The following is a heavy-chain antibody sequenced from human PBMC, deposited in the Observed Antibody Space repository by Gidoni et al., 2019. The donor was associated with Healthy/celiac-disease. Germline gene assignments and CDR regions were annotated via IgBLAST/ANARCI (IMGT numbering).Heavy chain of an antibody. CDR1: GFTFSSSG. D-gene: IGHD3-22*01. J-gene: IGHJ4*02. Sequence: QVQLVESGGGVVQPGRSLRLSCAASGFTFSSSGMHWVRQAPGKGLEWVAVISYDGSNKYYADSVKGRFTISRDNSKNTLYLQMNSLRAEDTAVYYCAKAGRYDSSGYYEYYFDYWGQGTLVTVSS. V-gene: IGHV3-30*18. CDR3: AKAGRYDSSGYYEYYFDY. CDR2: ISYDGSNK.